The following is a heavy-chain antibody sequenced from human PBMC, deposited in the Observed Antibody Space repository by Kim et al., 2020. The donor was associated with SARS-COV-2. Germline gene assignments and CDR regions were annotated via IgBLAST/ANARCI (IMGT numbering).Heavy chain of an antibody. CDR2: IIPILGIA. Sequence: SVKVSCKASGGTFSSYAISWVRQAPGQGLEWMGRIIPILGIANYAQKFQGRVTITADKSTSTAYMELSSLRSEDTAVYYCAREDLAGTNHYYRSVGYYYYYGMDVWGQGTTVTVSS. D-gene: IGHD2-8*01. CDR1: GGTFSSYA. J-gene: IGHJ6*02. CDR3: AREDLAGTNHYYRSVGYYYYYGMDV. V-gene: IGHV1-69*04.